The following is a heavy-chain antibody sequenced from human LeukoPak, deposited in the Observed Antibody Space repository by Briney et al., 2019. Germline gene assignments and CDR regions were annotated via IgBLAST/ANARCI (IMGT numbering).Heavy chain of an antibody. CDR3: ARVKYYYDSSGYYEYYFDY. CDR1: GFTFSSYE. V-gene: IGHV3-48*03. CDR2: ISSSGSTI. Sequence: GGSLRLSCAASGFTFSSYEMNWVRQAPGKGLEWVSYISSSGSTIYYADSVKGRFTISRDNAKNSLYLQMNSLRAEDTAVYFCARVKYYYDSSGYYEYYFDYWGQGTLVTVSS. J-gene: IGHJ4*02. D-gene: IGHD3-22*01.